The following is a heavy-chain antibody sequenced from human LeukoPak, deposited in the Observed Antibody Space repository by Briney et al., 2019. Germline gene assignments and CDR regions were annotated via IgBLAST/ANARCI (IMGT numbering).Heavy chain of an antibody. CDR3: ATNDRSSWFLDY. J-gene: IGHJ4*02. CDR1: GGTFSTYA. Sequence: GASVKVSCKTSGGTFSTYAISWVRQAPGQGLEWMGGIIPVFETAHYTQPFEGRVTITTDESTSTAYMELTSLRSDDTAVYYCATNDRSSWFLDYWGQGTPVTVSS. CDR2: IIPVFETA. D-gene: IGHD6-13*01. V-gene: IGHV1-69*05.